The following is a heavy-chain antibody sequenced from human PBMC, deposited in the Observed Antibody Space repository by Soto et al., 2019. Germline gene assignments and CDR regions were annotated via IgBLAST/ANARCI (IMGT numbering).Heavy chain of an antibody. CDR1: GGSISSGDYY. Sequence: QVQLQESGPGLVKPSQTLSLTCTVSGGSISSGDYYWSWIRQPPGKGLAWIGYIYYNGSPYYNPALKSRVTISVDTSKNQFSRKLSSVTAAGTAVYYCARGRRMGYYGSGSDDFDYWGQGTLVTVSS. CDR3: ARGRRMGYYGSGSDDFDY. J-gene: IGHJ4*02. V-gene: IGHV4-30-4*01. CDR2: IYYNGSP. D-gene: IGHD3-10*01.